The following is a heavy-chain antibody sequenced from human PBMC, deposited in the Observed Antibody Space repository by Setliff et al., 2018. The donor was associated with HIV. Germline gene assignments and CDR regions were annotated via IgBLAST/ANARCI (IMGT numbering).Heavy chain of an antibody. CDR1: GFTFSTYS. CDR2: INWNGASV. D-gene: IGHD3-22*01. CDR3: ARGHYFKDV. Sequence: PGGSLRLSCEASGFTFSTYSMNWVRQAPGKGLEWVSGINWNGASVGYADSVKGRFTISRDNAKNTLYLQMNSLRAEDTAVYHCARGHYFKDVWGQGTTGTVSS. J-gene: IGHJ6*02. V-gene: IGHV3-20*01.